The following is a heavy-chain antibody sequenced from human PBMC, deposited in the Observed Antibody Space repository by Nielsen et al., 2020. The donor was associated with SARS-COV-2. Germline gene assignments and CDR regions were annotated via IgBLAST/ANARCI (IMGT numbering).Heavy chain of an antibody. CDR2: ISGSGGST. CDR3: AKDGDFVLGPD. CDR1: GFTVSSNY. Sequence: GESLKISCAASGFTVSSNYMSWVRQAPGKGLEWVSAISGSGGSTYYADSVKGRFTISRDNSKNTLYLQMNSLRAEDTAVYYCAKDGDFVLGPDWGQGTLVTVSS. V-gene: IGHV3-23*01. J-gene: IGHJ4*02. D-gene: IGHD3-10*02.